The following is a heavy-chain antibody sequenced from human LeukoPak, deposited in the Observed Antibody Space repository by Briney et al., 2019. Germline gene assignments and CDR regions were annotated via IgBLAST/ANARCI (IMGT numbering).Heavy chain of an antibody. J-gene: IGHJ4*02. V-gene: IGHV3-21*01. Sequence: PGGSLRFTCAASGFTFSSYSMNRVRQAPGKGLEWVSSISSSSSYIYYADSVKGRFTISRDNAKNSLYLQMNSLRAEDTAVYYCARDRLLWFGELLENDYWGQGTLVTVSS. D-gene: IGHD3-10*01. CDR2: ISSSSSYI. CDR1: GFTFSSYS. CDR3: ARDRLLWFGELLENDY.